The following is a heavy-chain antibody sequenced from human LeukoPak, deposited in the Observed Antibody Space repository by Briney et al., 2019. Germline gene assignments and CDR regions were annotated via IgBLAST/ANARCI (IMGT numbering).Heavy chain of an antibody. CDR2: IIPIFGTA. CDR1: GGTFSSYA. J-gene: IGHJ4*02. Sequence: ASVKVSCKASGGTFSSYAISWVRQAPGQGLEWMGGIIPIFGTANYAQKFQGRVTITADESTSTAYMELSSLRSEDTAVYYCARDRVYDSSGPNPFDYWGQGTLVTVSS. V-gene: IGHV1-69*13. CDR3: ARDRVYDSSGPNPFDY. D-gene: IGHD3-22*01.